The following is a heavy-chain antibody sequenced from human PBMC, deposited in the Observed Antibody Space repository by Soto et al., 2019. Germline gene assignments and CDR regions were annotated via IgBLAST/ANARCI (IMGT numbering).Heavy chain of an antibody. D-gene: IGHD3-22*01. Sequence: ASVKVSCKVSGYTLTELSMHWVRQAPGKGLEWMGGFDPEDGETIYAQKFQGRVTMTEDTSTDTAYMELSSLRSEDTAVYYCATDYSRKYYYDSSGYLESGLNWGQ. CDR1: GYTLTELS. V-gene: IGHV1-24*01. CDR3: ATDYSRKYYYDSSGYLESGLN. J-gene: IGHJ1*01. CDR2: FDPEDGET.